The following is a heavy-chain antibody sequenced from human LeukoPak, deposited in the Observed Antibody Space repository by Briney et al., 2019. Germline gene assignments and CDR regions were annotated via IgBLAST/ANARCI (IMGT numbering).Heavy chain of an antibody. CDR2: IYTSGST. Sequence: SETLSLTCTGSGGSISSYYWSWIRQPAGKGLEWIGRIYTSGSTNYNPSLKSRVTMSVDTSKNQFSLKLSSVAAADTAVYYCASSGYYDSSGYYSIDYWGQGTLVTVSS. CDR3: ASSGYYDSSGYYSIDY. CDR1: GGSISSYY. D-gene: IGHD3-22*01. V-gene: IGHV4-4*07. J-gene: IGHJ4*02.